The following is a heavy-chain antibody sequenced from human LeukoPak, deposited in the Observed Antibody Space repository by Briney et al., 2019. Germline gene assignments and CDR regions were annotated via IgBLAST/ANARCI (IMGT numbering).Heavy chain of an antibody. Sequence: GGSLRLSCAASGFTFSGYSMNWVRQAPGKGLEWVSSISSSSSYIYYADSVKGRFTISRDNAKNSLYLQMNSLRAEDTAVYYCARGGYDFNGLFDHWGQGTLVTVSS. D-gene: IGHD3/OR15-3a*01. CDR3: ARGGYDFNGLFDH. CDR2: ISSSSSYI. V-gene: IGHV3-21*01. J-gene: IGHJ4*02. CDR1: GFTFSGYS.